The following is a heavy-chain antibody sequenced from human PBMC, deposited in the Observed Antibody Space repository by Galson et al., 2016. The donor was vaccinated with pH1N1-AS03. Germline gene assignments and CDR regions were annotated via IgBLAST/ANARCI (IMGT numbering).Heavy chain of an antibody. V-gene: IGHV1-69*06. CDR1: GGTFSSYA. CDR2: IIAMFGTA. J-gene: IGHJ3*02. Sequence: SVKVSCKDSGGTFSSYAISWVRQAPGQGLEWMGGIIAMFGTANYAQKVQGRVTITADKSTSTAYMELSSLRSEDTAVYYCARDANYDFWSGHDAFDIWGQGTMVTVSS. D-gene: IGHD3-3*01. CDR3: ARDANYDFWSGHDAFDI.